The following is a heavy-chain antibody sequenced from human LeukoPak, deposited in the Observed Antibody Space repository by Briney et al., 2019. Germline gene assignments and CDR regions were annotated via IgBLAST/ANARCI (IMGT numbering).Heavy chain of an antibody. J-gene: IGHJ4*02. CDR1: GGTFSSYA. V-gene: IGHV3-21*01. Sequence: SCKASGGTFSSYAISWVRQAPGKGLEWVSSISSSSSYIYYADSVKGRFTISRDNAKNSLYLQMNSLRAEDTAVYYCARGMITFGGVIVISASVDYWGQGTLVTVSS. CDR2: ISSSSSYI. D-gene: IGHD3-16*02. CDR3: ARGMITFGGVIVISASVDY.